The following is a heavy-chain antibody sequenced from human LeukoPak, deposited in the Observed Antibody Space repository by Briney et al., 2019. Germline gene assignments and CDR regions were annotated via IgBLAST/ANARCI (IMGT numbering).Heavy chain of an antibody. J-gene: IGHJ4*02. Sequence: PGGSLRLSCAASGFTFSSYGMHWVGQAQAKGLEGVAFIRYDGSNKYYADSVKGRFTISRDNSKNTLYLQMNSLRAEDTAVYYCAKDSWLPPHYFDYWGQGTLVTVSS. CDR1: GFTFSSYG. CDR2: IRYDGSNK. V-gene: IGHV3-30*02. CDR3: AKDSWLPPHYFDY. D-gene: IGHD5-18*01.